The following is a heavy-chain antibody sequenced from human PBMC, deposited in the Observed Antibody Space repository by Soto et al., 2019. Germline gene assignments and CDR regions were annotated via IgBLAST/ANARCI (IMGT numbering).Heavy chain of an antibody. CDR1: GFAFTSHA. CDR3: ARDAGSTGGFPFFDF. CDR2: ISNDGGKK. J-gene: IGHJ4*02. V-gene: IGHV3-30-3*01. Sequence: QVRLVESGGGVAQPGKSLRLSCAASGFAFTSHALHWVRQAPGKGLEWVALISNDGGKKQYAESVEGRFTVSRDSSRNTLYLQLNSLRPDDTAVYFCARDAGSTGGFPFFDFWGQGKLVTVSS. D-gene: IGHD3-10*01.